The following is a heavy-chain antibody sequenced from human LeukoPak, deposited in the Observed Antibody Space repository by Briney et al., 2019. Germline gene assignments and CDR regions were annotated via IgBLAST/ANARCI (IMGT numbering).Heavy chain of an antibody. Sequence: AASVKVSCKASGGTFSSYAISWVRQAPGQGLEWMGGVIPIFGTANYAQKFQGRVTITADESTSTAYVELSSLRSEDTAVYYCARHSGWYVFDYWGQGTLVTVSS. CDR2: VIPIFGTA. CDR3: ARHSGWYVFDY. V-gene: IGHV1-69*13. D-gene: IGHD6-19*01. J-gene: IGHJ4*02. CDR1: GGTFSSYA.